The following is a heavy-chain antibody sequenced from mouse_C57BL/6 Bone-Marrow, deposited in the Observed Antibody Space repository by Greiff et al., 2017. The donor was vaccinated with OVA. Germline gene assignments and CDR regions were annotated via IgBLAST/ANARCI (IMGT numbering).Heavy chain of an antibody. Sequence: VQLQQSGAELVRPGAPVKLSCTASGFNIKDDYMHWVKERPEQGLEWIGWIDPENGDTEYASKSQGKATITADTSSKTVYLHLSSLTSEDTAVYYCTTYRYWGQGTTLTVSS. CDR1: GFNIKDDY. CDR2: IDPENGDT. CDR3: TTYRY. V-gene: IGHV14-4*01. J-gene: IGHJ2*01.